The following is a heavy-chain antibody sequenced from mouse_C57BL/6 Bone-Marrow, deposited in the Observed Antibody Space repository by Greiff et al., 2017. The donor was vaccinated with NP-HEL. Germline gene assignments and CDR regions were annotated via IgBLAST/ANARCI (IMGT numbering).Heavy chain of an antibody. D-gene: IGHD1-1*01. J-gene: IGHJ3*01. CDR3: ARKAYYGRSYEFAY. CDR1: GYTFTTYW. CDR2: IDPSDSYT. V-gene: IGHV1-50*01. Sequence: QVQLQQPGAELVKPGASVKLSCKASGYTFTTYWMQWVKQRPGQGLEWLGEIDPSDSYTNYNQKFKGKTTLTVDTSSSTAYMQLSSLTSEDSAVYYCARKAYYGRSYEFAYWGQGTLVTVSA.